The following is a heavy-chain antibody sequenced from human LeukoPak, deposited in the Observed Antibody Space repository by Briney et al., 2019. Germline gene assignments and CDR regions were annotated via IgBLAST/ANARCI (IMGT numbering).Heavy chain of an antibody. CDR2: IYYSGST. CDR3: ARHRGYCSSTSCSYNWFDP. V-gene: IGHV4-59*08. D-gene: IGHD2-2*03. J-gene: IGHJ5*02. Sequence: SETLSLTCTVSGGSISSYYRTWSRQPPGKGLEWIGYIYYSGSTKYNPSLKSRVTMSVDTSKNRFSLKLSSVTAADTAVYYCARHRGYCSSTSCSYNWFDPWGQGTLVTVSS. CDR1: GGSISSYY.